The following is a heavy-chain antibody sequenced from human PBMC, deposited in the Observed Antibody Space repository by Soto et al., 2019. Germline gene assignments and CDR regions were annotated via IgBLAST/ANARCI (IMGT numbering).Heavy chain of an antibody. J-gene: IGHJ4*02. Sequence: PSETLSLTCAVSGYSISSGYYWGWIRQPPGKGLEWIGSIYHSGSTYYNPSLKSRVTISVDTSKNQFSLKLSSVTAADTAVYYCARGRSPFDYWGQGTLVTVSS. V-gene: IGHV4-38-2*01. CDR3: ARGRSPFDY. CDR2: IYHSGST. CDR1: GYSISSGYY.